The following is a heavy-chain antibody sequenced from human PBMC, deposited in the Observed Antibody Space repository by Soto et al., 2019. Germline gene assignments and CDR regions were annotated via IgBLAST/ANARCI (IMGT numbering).Heavy chain of an antibody. V-gene: IGHV4-34*01. J-gene: IGHJ6*02. CDR1: GGSFSGYY. CDR3: ASPISRNYYGMDV. CDR2: INHSGST. Sequence: LSLTCAVYGGSFSGYYWSWIRQPPGKGLEWIGEINHSGSTNYNPSLKSRVTISVDTSKNQFSLKLSSVTAADTAVYYCASPISRNYYGMDVWGQGTTVTVSS. D-gene: IGHD2-2*01.